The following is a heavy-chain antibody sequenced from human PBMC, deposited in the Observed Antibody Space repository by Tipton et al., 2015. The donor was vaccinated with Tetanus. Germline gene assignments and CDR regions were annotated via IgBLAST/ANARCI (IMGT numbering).Heavy chain of an antibody. CDR2: IFPLYGTA. Sequence: QSGAEVKKPGSSVKVSCKASGGTFTSFAISWVRQAPGQGLEWMGGIFPLYGTANYAPEFQGRVPITADESTGAAYMEMSRLKSDDPAVYYCALPDRYCSGGGCSLALDYWGQGTLVTVSS. CDR1: GGTFTSFA. V-gene: IGHV1-69*01. J-gene: IGHJ4*02. D-gene: IGHD2-15*01. CDR3: ALPDRYCSGGGCSLALDY.